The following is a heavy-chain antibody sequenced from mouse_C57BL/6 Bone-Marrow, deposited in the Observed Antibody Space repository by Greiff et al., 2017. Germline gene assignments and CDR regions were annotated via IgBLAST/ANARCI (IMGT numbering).Heavy chain of an antibody. D-gene: IGHD1-1*01. CDR1: GYAFSSSW. CDR2: IYPGDGDT. Sequence: VQLQQSGPELVKPGASVKISCKASGYAFSSSWMNWVKQRPGKGLEWIGRIYPGDGDTNYNGKFKGKATLTADTSSSTAYMQLSSLTSEDSAVYFCARSGEYYGLDYWGQGTTLTVSS. CDR3: ARSGEYYGLDY. V-gene: IGHV1-82*01. J-gene: IGHJ2*01.